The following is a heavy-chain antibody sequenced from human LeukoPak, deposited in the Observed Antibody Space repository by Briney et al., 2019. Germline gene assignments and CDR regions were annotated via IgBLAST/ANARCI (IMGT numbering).Heavy chain of an antibody. V-gene: IGHV3-43D*03. CDR2: ISWDGGST. J-gene: IGHJ6*03. Sequence: GGSLRLSCAASGFTFDDYAMHWVRQAPGKGLEWVSLISWDGGSTYYADSVKGRFTISRDNSKNSLYLQMNSLRAEDTALYYCAKSLGAGPTYYYYYMDVWGKGTTVTVSS. D-gene: IGHD3-10*01. CDR1: GFTFDDYA. CDR3: AKSLGAGPTYYYYYMDV.